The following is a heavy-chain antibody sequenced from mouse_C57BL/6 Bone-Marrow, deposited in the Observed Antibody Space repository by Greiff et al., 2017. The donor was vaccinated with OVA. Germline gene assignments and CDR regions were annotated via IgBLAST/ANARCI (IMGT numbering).Heavy chain of an antibody. CDR3: ARSERYYFDY. Sequence: QVHVKQPGAELVKPGASVKLSCKASGYTFTSYWMHWVKQRPGQGLEWIGMIHPNSGSTNYNEKFKSKATLTVDKSSSTAYMQLSSLTSEDSAVYYCARSERYYFDYWGQGTTLTVSS. D-gene: IGHD1-1*01. J-gene: IGHJ2*01. CDR2: IHPNSGST. CDR1: GYTFTSYW. V-gene: IGHV1-64*01.